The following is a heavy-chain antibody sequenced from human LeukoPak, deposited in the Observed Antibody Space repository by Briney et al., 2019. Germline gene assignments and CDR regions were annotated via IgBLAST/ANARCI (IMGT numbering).Heavy chain of an antibody. V-gene: IGHV6-1*01. Sequence: SQTLSLTCAISGGSVSSDSAAWNWIRQSTSRDLEWLGRTYYRCKWYNDYAVSVKSRVTINPDTSKNQFSLQLNSVTPEDTAVYYCARDGSSSSFDYWGQGTLVTVSS. J-gene: IGHJ4*02. CDR3: ARDGSSSSFDY. CDR1: GGSVSSDSAA. D-gene: IGHD6-6*01. CDR2: TYYRCKWYN.